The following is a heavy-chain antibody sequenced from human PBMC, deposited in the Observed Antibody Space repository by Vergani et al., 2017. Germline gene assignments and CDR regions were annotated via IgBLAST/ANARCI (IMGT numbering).Heavy chain of an antibody. D-gene: IGHD2-2*01. Sequence: QVQLVQSGAEVKKPGSSVKVSCKASGYTFTSYDINWVRQATGQGLEWMGWMNPNSGNTGYAQKFQGRVTMTRNTSISTAYMELSSLRSADTAVYYCARDRYCSSTSCQRGGWFDPWGQGTLVTVSS. J-gene: IGHJ5*02. CDR2: MNPNSGNT. V-gene: IGHV1-8*01. CDR1: GYTFTSYD. CDR3: ARDRYCSSTSCQRGGWFDP.